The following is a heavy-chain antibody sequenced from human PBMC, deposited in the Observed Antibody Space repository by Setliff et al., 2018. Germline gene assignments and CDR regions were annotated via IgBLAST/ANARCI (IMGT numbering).Heavy chain of an antibody. V-gene: IGHV5-51*01. J-gene: IGHJ4*02. Sequence: PGESLKISCRASGNNFRSYWIGWVRQMPGKGLEWMGFIYPGDSDTRYNPSFQGQVTISADKSISTAYLQWSSLKASDTAMYYCTRSLYDYRVFEYWGQGTLVTVSS. CDR3: TRSLYDYRVFEY. D-gene: IGHD4-4*01. CDR2: IYPGDSDT. CDR1: GNNFRSYW.